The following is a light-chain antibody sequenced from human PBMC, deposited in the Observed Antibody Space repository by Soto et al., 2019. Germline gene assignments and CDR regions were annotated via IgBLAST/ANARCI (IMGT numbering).Light chain of an antibody. Sequence: DIPMTQSPSTLSASVGDRVAITCRASQSITRWVAWYQQKPGKAPKLLIYDASSLESGVPSRFSGSGSGTEFTLTISSLQPDDFATYYCQQYSSFSRTFGQGTKVEIK. CDR2: DAS. V-gene: IGKV1-5*01. CDR3: QQYSSFSRT. J-gene: IGKJ1*01. CDR1: QSITRW.